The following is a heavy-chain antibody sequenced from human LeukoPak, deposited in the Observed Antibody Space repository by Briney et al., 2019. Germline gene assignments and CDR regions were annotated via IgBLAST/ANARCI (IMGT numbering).Heavy chain of an antibody. V-gene: IGHV3-23*01. D-gene: IGHD1-26*01. J-gene: IGHJ3*02. CDR2: IIGSGGTT. Sequence: PGGSLRLSCVASGFTFSNYWMHWVRQAPGKGLEWVSAIIGSGGTTYYTNSVKGRFTISRDNSKNTLYLQMNSLRAEDTAVYYCAKGTRSSPNDAADIWGQGTMVTVSS. CDR3: AKGTRSSPNDAADI. CDR1: GFTFSNYW.